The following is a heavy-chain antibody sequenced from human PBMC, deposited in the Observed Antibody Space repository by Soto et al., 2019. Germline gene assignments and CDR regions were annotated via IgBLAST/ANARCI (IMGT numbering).Heavy chain of an antibody. D-gene: IGHD2-15*01. CDR3: SGGSPYGFDI. CDR1: GGSVSNDNYY. V-gene: IGHV4-61*01. J-gene: IGHJ3*02. CDR2: IYYSGNT. Sequence: QVQLQESGPGLVKPSETLSLTCTVSGGSVSNDNYYWTWIRQTPGKGLEWIGFIYYSGNTNCDPSLKSRVTISLDPSKSQFYPKLSSVTAADTAVYYCSGGSPYGFDIWGQGTMVTVSS.